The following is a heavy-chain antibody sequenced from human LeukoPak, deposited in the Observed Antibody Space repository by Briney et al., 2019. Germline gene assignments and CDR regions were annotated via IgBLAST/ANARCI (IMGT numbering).Heavy chain of an antibody. Sequence: SETLSLTCPVSGGSISSSSYYWGWIRQPPGKGLEWIGSIAYGGSTNYNPSLKSRVTISVDTSRNQFSLKLTSVTAADTAVYYCASQGAMVPNWFDPWGQGTLVTVSS. V-gene: IGHV4-39*01. J-gene: IGHJ5*02. CDR2: IAYGGST. CDR3: ASQGAMVPNWFDP. D-gene: IGHD3-10*01. CDR1: GGSISSSSYY.